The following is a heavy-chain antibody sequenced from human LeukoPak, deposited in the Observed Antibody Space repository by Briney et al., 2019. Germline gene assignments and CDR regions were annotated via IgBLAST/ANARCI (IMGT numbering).Heavy chain of an antibody. D-gene: IGHD1-26*01. CDR2: IHYSDPT. Sequence: SETLSLTCTVSGGSISNYFWSWIRQPPGKGLEWIAYIHYSDPTNYNPSPKSRVTISLDTSKNQFSLMLSSVTAADTAVYYCARDRGWELLHAFDIWGQGTMVTVSS. J-gene: IGHJ3*02. CDR1: GGSISNYF. V-gene: IGHV4-59*01. CDR3: ARDRGWELLHAFDI.